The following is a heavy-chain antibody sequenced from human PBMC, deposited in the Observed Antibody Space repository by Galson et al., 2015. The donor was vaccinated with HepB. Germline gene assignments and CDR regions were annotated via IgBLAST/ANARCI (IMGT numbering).Heavy chain of an antibody. CDR1: GFTFSDYY. CDR3: ARVGIVVNDY. Sequence: SLRLSCAASGFTFSDYYMSWIRQAPGKRLEWVSYISSSSSYTNYADSVKGRFTISRDNAKNSLYLQMNSLRAEDTAVYYCARVGIVVNDYWGQGTLVTVSS. CDR2: ISSSSSYT. J-gene: IGHJ4*02. D-gene: IGHD1-26*01. V-gene: IGHV3-11*06.